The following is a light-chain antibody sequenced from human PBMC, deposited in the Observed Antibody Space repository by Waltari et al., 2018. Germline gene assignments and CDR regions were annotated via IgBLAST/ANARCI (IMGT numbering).Light chain of an antibody. V-gene: IGKV3-11*01. J-gene: IGKJ1*01. CDR2: DAS. Sequence: EIVLTQSPATLSLSPGERATLSCRASQSVSSYLAWYQQPPGQAPRLLIYDASNRATGIPARFSGSGSGTDFTLTINSLEPEDFAVYYCQQRSNRPPWTFGQGTRVEIK. CDR3: QQRSNRPPWT. CDR1: QSVSSY.